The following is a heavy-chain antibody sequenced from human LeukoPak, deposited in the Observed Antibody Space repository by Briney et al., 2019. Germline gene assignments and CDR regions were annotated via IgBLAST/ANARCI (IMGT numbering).Heavy chain of an antibody. D-gene: IGHD3-3*01. V-gene: IGHV3-23*01. J-gene: IGHJ6*02. Sequence: GGSLRLSCAASGFTFSSYAMSWVRQAPGKGLEWVSAISGSGGSTYYADSVKGRFTISGDNSKNTLYLQMNSLRAEDTAVYYCARVSIFGELYYYYGMDVWGQGTTVTVSS. CDR3: ARVSIFGELYYYYGMDV. CDR2: ISGSGGST. CDR1: GFTFSSYA.